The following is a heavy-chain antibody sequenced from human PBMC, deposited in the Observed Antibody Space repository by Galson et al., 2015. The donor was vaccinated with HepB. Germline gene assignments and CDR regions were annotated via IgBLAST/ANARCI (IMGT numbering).Heavy chain of an antibody. J-gene: IGHJ5*02. CDR1: GFPFNNAW. V-gene: IGHV3-15*01. D-gene: IGHD2-8*02. Sequence: SLSLSCAASGFPFNNAWMNWVRQAPGMGLEWVGRLKSKTDGETTDYAAPVKGRFTISRDDSKNRLYLQMNSLKPEDTAVYYCTTDVYYSTYWSWLDPWGQGTLVTVSS. CDR3: TTDVYYSTYWSWLDP. CDR2: LKSKTDGETT.